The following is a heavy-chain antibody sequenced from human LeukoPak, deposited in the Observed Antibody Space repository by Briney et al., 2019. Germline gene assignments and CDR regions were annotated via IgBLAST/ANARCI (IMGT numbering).Heavy chain of an antibody. V-gene: IGHV1-3*01. CDR1: GYTFTNYA. Sequence: GASVKVSCKASGYTFTNYAMHWVRQAPGQRLEWMGWINAGNGNTKYSQKFQGRVSITRDTSASTAYMELCSLRSEATAVYYCARPPKYYYDSSGYYNYWGQGTLVTVSS. D-gene: IGHD3-22*01. J-gene: IGHJ4*02. CDR3: ARPPKYYYDSSGYYNY. CDR2: INAGNGNT.